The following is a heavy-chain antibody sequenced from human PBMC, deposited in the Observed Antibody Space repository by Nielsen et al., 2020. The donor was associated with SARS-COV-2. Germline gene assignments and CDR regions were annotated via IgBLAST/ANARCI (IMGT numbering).Heavy chain of an antibody. Sequence: SETLSLTCTVSGGSISSSSYYWGWIRQPPGKGLEWIGSIYYSGSTCYNPSLKSRVTISVDTSKNQFSLKLSSVTAADTAIYYCARTHDYSNYDYWGQGTLVTVSS. CDR1: GGSISSSSYY. J-gene: IGHJ4*02. V-gene: IGHV4-39*01. CDR3: ARTHDYSNYDY. CDR2: IYYSGST. D-gene: IGHD4-11*01.